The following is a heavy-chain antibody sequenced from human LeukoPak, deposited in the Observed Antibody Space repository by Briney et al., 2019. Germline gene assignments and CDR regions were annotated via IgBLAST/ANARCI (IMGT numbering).Heavy chain of an antibody. D-gene: IGHD2/OR15-2a*01. J-gene: IGHJ5*02. V-gene: IGHV3-7*05. CDR2: IKQDGSEK. CDR3: AREGFRSPLTTNWFDP. Sequence: PGGSLRLSCAGSGFTFSSYLMSWVRQAPGKGLEWVANIKQDGSEKYYVDSVKGRFTISRDDAKNSLYLQMNSLRAEDTAVYYCAREGFRSPLTTNWFDPWGQGTLVTVSS. CDR1: GFTFSSYL.